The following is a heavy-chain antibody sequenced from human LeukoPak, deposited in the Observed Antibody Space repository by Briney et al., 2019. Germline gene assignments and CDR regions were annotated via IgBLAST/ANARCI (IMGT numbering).Heavy chain of an antibody. Sequence: PSETLSLTCTVSGGSISSYYWSWIRQAPEKGPEWIGYTHYTGTTSYNPSLQSRLTISVDTSKSQFSLKLTSVTAADTAMYYCARHSVTYYDFDYWGQGTLVTVSS. V-gene: IGHV4-59*08. D-gene: IGHD1-26*01. CDR3: ARHSVTYYDFDY. J-gene: IGHJ4*02. CDR2: THYTGTT. CDR1: GGSISSYY.